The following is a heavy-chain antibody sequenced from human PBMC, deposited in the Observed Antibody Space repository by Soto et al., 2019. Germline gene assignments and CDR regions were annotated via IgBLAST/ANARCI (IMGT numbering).Heavy chain of an antibody. CDR2: IYYSGST. D-gene: IGHD3-10*01. CDR3: ARRYYYGSGSYYNELNYYYMDV. V-gene: IGHV4-59*08. CDR1: GGSISSYY. J-gene: IGHJ6*03. Sequence: SETLSLTCTVSGGSISSYYWSWIRQPPGKGLEWIGYIYYSGSTNYSPSLNSRVTISVDTSKNQFSLKLSSVPAADTAVYYCARRYYYGSGSYYNELNYYYMDVWGKGTTVTVSS.